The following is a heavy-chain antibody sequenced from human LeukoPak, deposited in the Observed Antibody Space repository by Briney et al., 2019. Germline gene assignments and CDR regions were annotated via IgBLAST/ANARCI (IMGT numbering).Heavy chain of an antibody. Sequence: KPSETLSLTCTVSGGSISSYYWSWIRQPPGKGLEWIGYIYYSGSTNYNPSLKSRVTISVDTSKNQFSLKLSSVTAADTAVYYCARFIFGPHYYDSSATDAFDIWGQGTMVTVSS. CDR3: ARFIFGPHYYDSSATDAFDI. V-gene: IGHV4-59*01. CDR1: GGSISSYY. J-gene: IGHJ3*02. CDR2: IYYSGST. D-gene: IGHD3-22*01.